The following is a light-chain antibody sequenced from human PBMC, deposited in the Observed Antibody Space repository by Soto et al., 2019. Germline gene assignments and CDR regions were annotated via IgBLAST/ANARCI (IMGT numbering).Light chain of an antibody. CDR2: SAS. V-gene: IGKV3-15*01. Sequence: EIVMTQSPATLSVSPGERATLSCRASPSGSNNLAWYQQNPGQAPRLLIYSASTRPTGLPARFSGSGSGTDFTLANSRVQSGDLAVYYCQQYNTSPLTFGGGTKVQI. J-gene: IGKJ4*01. CDR1: PSGSNN. CDR3: QQYNTSPLT.